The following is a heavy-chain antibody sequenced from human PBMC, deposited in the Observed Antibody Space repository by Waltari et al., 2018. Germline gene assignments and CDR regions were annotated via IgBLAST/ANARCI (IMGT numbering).Heavy chain of an antibody. J-gene: IGHJ4*02. CDR1: GFTFSSYS. D-gene: IGHD4-17*01. V-gene: IGHV3-21*01. CDR3: ARDLNYGIDY. CDR2: ISRRSSYI. Sequence: EVQLVESGGGLVKPGGSLRLSCAASGFTFSSYSMNWVRQAPGKGLGWVSSISRRSSYIYYADSVKGRFTISRDNAKNSLYLQMNSLRAEDTAVYYCARDLNYGIDYWGQGTLVTVSS.